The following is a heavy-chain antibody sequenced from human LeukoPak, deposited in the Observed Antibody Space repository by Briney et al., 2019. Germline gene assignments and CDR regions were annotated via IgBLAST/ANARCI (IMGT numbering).Heavy chain of an antibody. Sequence: GGSLRPSCAASGFTFSSYWMQWVRQVPGKGLLWVSRINSDGSSTSYADSVKGRFTISRDNAKNTVYLQMNSLRVEDTAVYYCARSTGGGSSSYWGQGTLVTVSS. D-gene: IGHD6-13*01. J-gene: IGHJ4*02. CDR2: INSDGSST. CDR1: GFTFSSYW. CDR3: ARSTGGGSSSY. V-gene: IGHV3-74*01.